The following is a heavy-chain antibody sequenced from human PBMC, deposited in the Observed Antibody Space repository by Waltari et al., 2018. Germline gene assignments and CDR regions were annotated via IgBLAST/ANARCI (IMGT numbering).Heavy chain of an antibody. Sequence: QLQLRESGPGLVKPSETLSLSCSVSGVSITANRHYWGWLRQPPGQGLEWIATISYIGATYYSPSLKSRVTLSRDTSKNQLSLKVDSVTAADTAVYYCATYIGASLGTAAFDVWGQGTMVTVSS. CDR2: ISYIGAT. D-gene: IGHD5-12*01. V-gene: IGHV4-39*01. J-gene: IGHJ3*01. CDR3: ATYIGASLGTAAFDV. CDR1: GVSITANRHY.